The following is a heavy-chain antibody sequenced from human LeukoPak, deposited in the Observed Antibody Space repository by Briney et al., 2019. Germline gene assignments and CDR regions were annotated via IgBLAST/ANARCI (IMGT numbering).Heavy chain of an antibody. J-gene: IGHJ5*02. V-gene: IGHV1-2*06. D-gene: IGHD2-15*01. CDR2: INPNSGGP. Sequence: ASVKVSCKASGYTFTGYYIFWVRQAPGQGLKWMGRINPNSGGPQYAQEFQGRVTMTRDTSISTAYMELSRLRSDDTAVYYCARGYCSGGGCYSVENWFDPWGQGTLVAVSS. CDR3: ARGYCSGGGCYSVENWFDP. CDR1: GYTFTGYY.